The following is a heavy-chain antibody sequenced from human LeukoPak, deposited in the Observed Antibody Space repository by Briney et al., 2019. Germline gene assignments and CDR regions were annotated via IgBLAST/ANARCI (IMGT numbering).Heavy chain of an antibody. J-gene: IGHJ2*01. Sequence: SETLSLTCTVSGGSISSYYWSWIRQPPGKGLEWIGYIYYSGSTNYNPSLKSRVTISVDTSKNQFSLQLNSVTPEDTAVYYCARDSSGLWYFDLWGRGTLVTVSS. CDR2: IYYSGST. D-gene: IGHD6-19*01. CDR1: GGSISSYY. CDR3: ARDSSGLWYFDL. V-gene: IGHV4-59*12.